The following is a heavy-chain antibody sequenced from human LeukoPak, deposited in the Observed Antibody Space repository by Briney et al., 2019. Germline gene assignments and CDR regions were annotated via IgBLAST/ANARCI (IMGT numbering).Heavy chain of an antibody. D-gene: IGHD3-10*01. J-gene: IGHJ5*02. V-gene: IGHV1-69*01. Sequence: RGASVKVSCKASGGTFSSYAISWVRRAPGQGLEWMGGIIPIFGTANYAQKFQGRVTITADESTSTAYMELSSLRSEDTAVYYCARDVSTMVRGVIIPWFDPWGQGTLVTVSS. CDR2: IIPIFGTA. CDR1: GGTFSSYA. CDR3: ARDVSTMVRGVIIPWFDP.